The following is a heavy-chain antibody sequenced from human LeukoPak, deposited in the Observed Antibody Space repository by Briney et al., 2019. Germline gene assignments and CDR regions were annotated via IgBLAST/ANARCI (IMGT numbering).Heavy chain of an antibody. J-gene: IGHJ4*02. D-gene: IGHD3-10*01. Sequence: PGGSLRLSCAASGFTFSSYAMSWVRQAPGKGLEWVSAISGSGGSTYYADSVKGRFTISRDNSKNTLYLQMNSLRAEDTAVYYCAKDSGSSRWQRGENWGQGTLVTVSS. V-gene: IGHV3-23*01. CDR1: GFTFSSYA. CDR3: AKDSGSSRWQRGEN. CDR2: ISGSGGST.